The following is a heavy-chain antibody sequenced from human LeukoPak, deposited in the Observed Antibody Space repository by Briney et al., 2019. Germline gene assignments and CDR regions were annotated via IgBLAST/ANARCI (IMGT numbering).Heavy chain of an antibody. V-gene: IGHV3-23*01. CDR2: IGTSADT. Sequence: PGGSLGLSCAASGFTFASYAMTWVRQAPGKGLEWVSTIGTSADTYYADSVKGRFTISRDNPKNTLYVQMNSLGVEDTAIYYCARIFRGNYFDLWGRGTLVTFSS. CDR3: ARIFRGNYFDL. J-gene: IGHJ2*01. D-gene: IGHD3-10*01. CDR1: GFTFASYA.